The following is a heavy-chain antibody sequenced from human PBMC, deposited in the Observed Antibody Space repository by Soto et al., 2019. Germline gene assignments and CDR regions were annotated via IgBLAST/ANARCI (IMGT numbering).Heavy chain of an antibody. CDR1: GGSISSDGNY. CDR2: IYYSGST. V-gene: IGHV4-31*03. J-gene: IGHJ6*02. D-gene: IGHD3-10*01. CDR3: ARARMVRGIIYYYGMDV. Sequence: QVQLQESGPGLVKSSQTLSLTCTVSGGSISSDGNYWSWIRQHPGKGLEWIGYIYYSGSTNYNPSPKGRVTISVDTSKNQFPMKLNSVTAADTAVYYCARARMVRGIIYYYGMDVWGQGTTVTVSS.